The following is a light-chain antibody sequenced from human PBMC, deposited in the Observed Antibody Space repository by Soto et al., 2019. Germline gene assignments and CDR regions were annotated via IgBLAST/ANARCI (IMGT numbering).Light chain of an antibody. CDR3: KQYGKPPPEP. Sequence: EIVLTQSPGTLSLSPGERATLSCRASQSISSSYLAWHQQKPGQAPRVLIYGASSRATGIPDRFSGSGSGTVFSLTIRSLEPEDFSVYFCKQYGKPPPEPFGQGTKVEIK. CDR2: GAS. J-gene: IGKJ2*01. V-gene: IGKV3-20*01. CDR1: QSISSSY.